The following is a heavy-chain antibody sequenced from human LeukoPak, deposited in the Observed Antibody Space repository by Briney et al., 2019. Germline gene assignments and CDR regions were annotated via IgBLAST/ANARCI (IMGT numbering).Heavy chain of an antibody. V-gene: IGHV4-59*01. CDR2: IYYSGST. D-gene: IGHD3-10*01. CDR1: GGSISSYY. Sequence: SETLSLTCTVSGGSISSYYWSWIRQPPGKGLEWIGYIYYSGSTNYNPSLKSRVTISVDTSKNQFSLKLSSVTAADTAVCYCARGQLWFGELSYNWFDPWGQGTLVTVSS. CDR3: ARGQLWFGELSYNWFDP. J-gene: IGHJ5*02.